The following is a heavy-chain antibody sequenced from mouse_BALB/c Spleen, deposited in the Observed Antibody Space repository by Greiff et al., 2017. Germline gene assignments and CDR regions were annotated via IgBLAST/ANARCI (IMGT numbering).Heavy chain of an antibody. CDR2: IRSKSNNYAT. CDR1: GFTFNTYA. CDR3: VRTTTSQYFDV. V-gene: IGHV10-1*02. D-gene: IGHD1-1*01. J-gene: IGHJ1*01. Sequence: VQLQQSGGGLVQPKGSLKLSCAASGFTFNTYAMNWVRQAPGKGLEWVARIRSKSNNYATYYADSVKDRFTISRDDSQSMLYLQMNNLKTEDTAMYYCVRTTTSQYFDVWGAGTTVTVSS.